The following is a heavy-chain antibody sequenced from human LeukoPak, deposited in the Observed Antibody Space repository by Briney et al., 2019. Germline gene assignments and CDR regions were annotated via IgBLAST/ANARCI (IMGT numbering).Heavy chain of an antibody. CDR3: ARRVRWATGETSGYYFDY. Sequence: GGSLRLSCAASGFTFSSYSMNWVRQAPGKGLEWVSYISSSSNTIYYADSVKGRFAISRDNAKNSQYLQMNSLRDEDTAVHYCARRVRWATGETSGYYFDYWGQGTLVTVSS. J-gene: IGHJ4*02. D-gene: IGHD1-1*01. CDR2: ISSSSNTI. V-gene: IGHV3-48*02. CDR1: GFTFSSYS.